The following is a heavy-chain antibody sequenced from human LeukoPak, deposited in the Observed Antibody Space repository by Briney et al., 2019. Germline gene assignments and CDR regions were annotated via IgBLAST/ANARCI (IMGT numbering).Heavy chain of an antibody. Sequence: GWSLRLPCAPSRFTFNRYSMNWVRQAAGTGLEWVSSISSSSSYIYYADSVKGRFTISRDNDKNSLYLQMNSLRAEDTAVYYCARDYYDSSGLTDYWGQGTLVTVSS. J-gene: IGHJ4*02. CDR2: ISSSSSYI. CDR1: RFTFNRYS. D-gene: IGHD3-22*01. CDR3: ARDYYDSSGLTDY. V-gene: IGHV3-21*01.